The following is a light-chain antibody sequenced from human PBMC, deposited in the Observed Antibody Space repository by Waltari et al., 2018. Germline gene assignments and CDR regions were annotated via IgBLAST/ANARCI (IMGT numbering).Light chain of an antibody. CDR2: AAS. J-gene: IGKJ1*01. Sequence: AIRMTQSPSSLSASTGDRVTITCRASQGTSSYLAWYQQKPGKAPKLLIYAASTLQKGVPSRFSGSGSGTDFTLTISCLQSEDFATYYCQQYYSYPRTFGQGTKVEIK. CDR1: QGTSSY. V-gene: IGKV1-8*01. CDR3: QQYYSYPRT.